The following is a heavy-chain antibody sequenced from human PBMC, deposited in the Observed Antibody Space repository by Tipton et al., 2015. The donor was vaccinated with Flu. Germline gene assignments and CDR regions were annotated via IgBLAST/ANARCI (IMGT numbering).Heavy chain of an antibody. V-gene: IGHV1-18*04. CDR1: GYTFTSYG. Sequence: QSGAEVKKPGASVKVSCKASGYTFTSYGISWVRQAPGQGLEWMGWISAYNGNTNYAQKLQGRVTITADESTSTAYMELSSLRSEDTAVYDCARDGDCSSTSCPRDYYYMDVWGKGTTVTVSS. D-gene: IGHD2-2*01. CDR2: ISAYNGNT. CDR3: ARDGDCSSTSCPRDYYYMDV. J-gene: IGHJ6*03.